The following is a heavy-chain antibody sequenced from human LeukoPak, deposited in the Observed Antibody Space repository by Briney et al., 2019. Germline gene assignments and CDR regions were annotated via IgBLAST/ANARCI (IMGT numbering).Heavy chain of an antibody. D-gene: IGHD6-13*01. CDR2: IRYDGSNK. J-gene: IGHJ6*03. V-gene: IGHV3-30*02. CDR3: AKDEEGSRWYKVNYYYYLDV. Sequence: GGSLRLSCAASGFTFSSYGMHWVRQAPGKGLKWVSFIRYDGSNKYYIDSVKGLFTISRANSQNTLYLQMNSLRAEDTAVYYCAKDEEGSRWYKVNYYYYLDVWGKGTTVTVSS. CDR1: GFTFSSYG.